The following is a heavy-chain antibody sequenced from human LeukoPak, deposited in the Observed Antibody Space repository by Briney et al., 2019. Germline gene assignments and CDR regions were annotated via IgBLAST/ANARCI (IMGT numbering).Heavy chain of an antibody. J-gene: IGHJ3*02. Sequence: GGSLRLSCAASGFTFDDYAMHWVRQAPGKGLEWVSGISWNNGSIGYADSVKGRFTISRDNAKNSLYLQMNSLRAEDTALYYCAKDIGYYDILTGYSEAFDIWGQGTMVTVSS. CDR1: GFTFDDYA. CDR2: ISWNNGSI. D-gene: IGHD3-9*01. V-gene: IGHV3-9*01. CDR3: AKDIGYYDILTGYSEAFDI.